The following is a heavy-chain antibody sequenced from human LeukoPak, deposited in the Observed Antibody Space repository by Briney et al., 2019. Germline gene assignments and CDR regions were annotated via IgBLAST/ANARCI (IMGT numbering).Heavy chain of an antibody. CDR3: AKGAPSGSYRIDY. Sequence: GGSLRLSCAASGFPISNYWMSWVRQAPGKGLEWVASISPDGSVKHYVDSVKGRFTISRDNAKNSLSLQMNSLRAEDTAIYYCAKGAPSGSYRIDYWGQGTLVTVSS. CDR1: GFPISNYW. J-gene: IGHJ4*02. V-gene: IGHV3-7*05. CDR2: ISPDGSVK. D-gene: IGHD1-26*01.